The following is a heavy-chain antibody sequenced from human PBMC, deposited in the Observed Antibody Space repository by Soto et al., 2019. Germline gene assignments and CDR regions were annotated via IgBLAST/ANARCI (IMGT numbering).Heavy chain of an antibody. CDR3: ARVVGSSGDYFDY. CDR1: GGSFSGYY. D-gene: IGHD3-10*01. J-gene: IGHJ4*02. V-gene: IGHV4-34*01. Sequence: QVQLQQWGGGLSKPSETLSLTCAVYGGSFSGYYWSWIRQPPGKGLEWIGEINHSGSTNYNPSLEIRVPISVDTSKTHFSLKLSSATAADPAVYYCARVVGSSGDYFDYWGQGTLVTVSS. CDR2: INHSGST.